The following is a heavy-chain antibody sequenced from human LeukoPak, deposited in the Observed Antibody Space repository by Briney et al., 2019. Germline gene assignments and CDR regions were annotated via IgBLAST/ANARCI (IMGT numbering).Heavy chain of an antibody. Sequence: ASVTVSCTPSGYTFTVYYMRWVRQAPGQGLEWMGWINPNSGGTNYAQKFQGRVAITRDTSISTAYMELSRLRSDDTAVYYCAREDKAVWFDPWGQGTLVTVSS. J-gene: IGHJ5*02. D-gene: IGHD6-19*01. CDR3: AREDKAVWFDP. CDR1: GYTFTVYY. V-gene: IGHV1-2*02. CDR2: INPNSGGT.